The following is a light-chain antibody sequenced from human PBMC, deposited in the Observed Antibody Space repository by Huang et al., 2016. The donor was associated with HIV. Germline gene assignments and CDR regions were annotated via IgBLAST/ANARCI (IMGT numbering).Light chain of an antibody. CDR3: MQALQTTWT. Sequence: DIVMTQSPLSLPVTPGEPASISCRSSQSLLHSNGYNYLDWYLQKPGQSLQLLVYLDSNRASGVPDRFSGSGAGTDFTLKISRVEAEDVGVYYCMQALQTTWTFGQGTKVEIK. V-gene: IGKV2-28*01. J-gene: IGKJ1*01. CDR1: QSLLHSNGYNY. CDR2: LDS.